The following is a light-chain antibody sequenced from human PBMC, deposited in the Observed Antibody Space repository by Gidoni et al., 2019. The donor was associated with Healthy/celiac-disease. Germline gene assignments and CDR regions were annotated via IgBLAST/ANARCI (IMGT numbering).Light chain of an antibody. Sequence: EIVLTQSPATLSLSPGERATLSCRASQSVSIYFAWYQQKPGQAPRLLIYDASNRATGTPARFSGSGSGTDFTLTISSLEPEDFAVYYCQQRSNWPPITFGQGTRLEIK. J-gene: IGKJ5*01. CDR1: QSVSIY. V-gene: IGKV3-11*01. CDR3: QQRSNWPPIT. CDR2: DAS.